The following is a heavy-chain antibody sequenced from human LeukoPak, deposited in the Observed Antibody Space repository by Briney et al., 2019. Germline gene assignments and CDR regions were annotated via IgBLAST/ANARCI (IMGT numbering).Heavy chain of an antibody. CDR1: GGTFSSYA. Sequence: GASVKVSCKASGGTFSSYAISWVRQAPGQGLEWMGRIIPILGIANYAQKFQGRVTITADKSTSTAYMELSSLRSEDTAMYYCAREWGSGALVPAFDIWGQGTMVTVSS. CDR3: AREWGSGALVPAFDI. CDR2: IIPILGIA. J-gene: IGHJ3*02. V-gene: IGHV1-69*04. D-gene: IGHD2-8*01.